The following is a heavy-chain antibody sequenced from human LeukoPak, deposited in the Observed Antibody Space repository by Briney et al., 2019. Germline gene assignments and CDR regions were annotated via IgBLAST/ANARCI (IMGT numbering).Heavy chain of an antibody. CDR3: ARVRRGYCSSTSCYTGAYYYYGMDV. J-gene: IGHJ6*02. Sequence: KPSETLSLTCAVYGGSFSGYYWSRIRQPPGKGLEWIGEINHSGSTNYNPSLKSRVTISVDTSKNQFSLKLSSVTAADTAVYYCARVRRGYCSSTSCYTGAYYYYGMDVWGQGTTVTVSS. V-gene: IGHV4-34*01. D-gene: IGHD2-2*02. CDR1: GGSFSGYY. CDR2: INHSGST.